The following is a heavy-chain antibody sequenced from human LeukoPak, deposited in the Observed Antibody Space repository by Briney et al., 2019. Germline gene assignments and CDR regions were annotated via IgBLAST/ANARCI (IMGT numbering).Heavy chain of an antibody. V-gene: IGHV3-11*01. D-gene: IGHD1-26*01. J-gene: IGHJ3*02. CDR1: GFTFSDYY. Sequence: PGGSLRLSCAASGFTFSDYYMSWIRQAPGKGLEWVSYISSSGSTIYYADSVKGRFAISRDNAKNSLYLQMNSLRAEDTAVYYCARGGIVGAREDAFDIWGQGTMVTVSS. CDR2: ISSSGSTI. CDR3: ARGGIVGAREDAFDI.